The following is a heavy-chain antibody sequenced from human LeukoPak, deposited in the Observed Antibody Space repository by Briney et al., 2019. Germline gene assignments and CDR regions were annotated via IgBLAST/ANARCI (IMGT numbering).Heavy chain of an antibody. D-gene: IGHD3-3*01. CDR3: ARDNLGQYYDFWSGYYTGPSWFDP. CDR2: IYYSGST. J-gene: IGHJ5*02. Sequence: PSETLSLTCTVSGGSISSGGYYWRWIRQHPGKGLEWIGYIYYSGSTYYNPSLNSRVTISVDTSKNQCSLKLSSVTAADTAVYYCARDNLGQYYDFWSGYYTGPSWFDPWGQGTLVTVSS. V-gene: IGHV4-31*03. CDR1: GGSISSGGYY.